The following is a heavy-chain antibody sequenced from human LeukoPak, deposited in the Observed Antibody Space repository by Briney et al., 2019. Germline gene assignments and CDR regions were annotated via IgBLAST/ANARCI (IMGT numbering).Heavy chain of an antibody. CDR3: ARSSVSGWYSHAFDI. CDR2: IIPIFGTA. Sequence: ASVKVSCKASGGTFSSYAISWVRQAPGQWLEWMGGIIPIFGTANYAQKFHGRVTITADESTSTAYMELSSLRSEDTAVYYCARSSVSGWYSHAFDIWGQGTMVTVSS. CDR1: GGTFSSYA. D-gene: IGHD6-19*01. J-gene: IGHJ3*02. V-gene: IGHV1-69*01.